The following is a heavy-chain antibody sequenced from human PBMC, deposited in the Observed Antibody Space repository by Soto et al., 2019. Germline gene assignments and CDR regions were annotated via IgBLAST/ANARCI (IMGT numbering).Heavy chain of an antibody. CDR3: VRIRYQLPSSVLWLDP. CDR2: INHVGGT. Sequence: KPSETLSLTCAVYGGFLSESYWTWTRQPPGKGLEWIGEINHVGGTNYNPSLKSRVTMSVDTSQNQFSLRLISVTAADTAMYFCVRIRYQLPSSVLWLDPWGQGTPVTVSS. J-gene: IGHJ5*02. V-gene: IGHV4-34*01. D-gene: IGHD3-16*01. CDR1: GGFLSESY.